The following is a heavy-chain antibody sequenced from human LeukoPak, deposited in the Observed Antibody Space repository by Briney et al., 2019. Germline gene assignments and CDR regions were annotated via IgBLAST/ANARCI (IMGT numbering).Heavy chain of an antibody. J-gene: IGHJ6*04. V-gene: IGHV1-69*13. D-gene: IGHD3-10*01. CDR1: GGTFSSYA. CDR2: IIPNFGTS. Sequence: AASVKVSCKASGGTFSSYAISWVRQAPGQGLEWMGGIIPNFGTSNYAQKFQGRVTISADESTGTAYMELSSLRSEDTAVYYCARSDYGSGSYSYYYYGLDVWGKGTTVTVSS. CDR3: ARSDYGSGSYSYYYYGLDV.